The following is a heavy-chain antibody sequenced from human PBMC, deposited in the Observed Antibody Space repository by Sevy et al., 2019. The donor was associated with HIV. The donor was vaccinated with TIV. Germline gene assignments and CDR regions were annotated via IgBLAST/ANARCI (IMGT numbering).Heavy chain of an antibody. Sequence: GGSLRLSCAASGFTFNNYWMTWVRQAPGKGLEWVANIKKDGSDKYYMESVKGRFNISRDNTKNSLYLQLNSLRAEDTAVYYCVRSEDYWGQMGYWGQGTLVTVSS. CDR2: IKKDGSDK. V-gene: IGHV3-7*01. CDR1: GFTFNNYW. CDR3: VRSEDYWGQMGY. D-gene: IGHD7-27*01. J-gene: IGHJ4*02.